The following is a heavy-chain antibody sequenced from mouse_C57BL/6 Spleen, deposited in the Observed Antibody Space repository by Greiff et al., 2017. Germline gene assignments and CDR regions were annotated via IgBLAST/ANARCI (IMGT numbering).Heavy chain of an antibody. J-gene: IGHJ3*01. D-gene: IGHD2-1*01. CDR1: GFSLTSYA. Sequence: VQLVESGPGLVAPSQSLSITCTVSGFSLTSYAISWVRQPPGKGLEWLGVIWTDGGKNYNSALKSRLSISKDNSKSQVFLKMNSLQTDDTARYYCARKDVNYVSFAYWGQGTLVTVSA. CDR3: ARKDVNYVSFAY. CDR2: IWTDGGK. V-gene: IGHV2-9-1*01.